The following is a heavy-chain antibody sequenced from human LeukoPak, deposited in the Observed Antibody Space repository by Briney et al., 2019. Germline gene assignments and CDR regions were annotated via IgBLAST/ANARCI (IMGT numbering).Heavy chain of an antibody. V-gene: IGHV3-23*01. CDR2: ISGSGGST. J-gene: IGHJ4*02. CDR3: AKDPDNWNDGPSFDY. Sequence: PGGSLRLSCAASGFTFSSYAMSWVRQAPGKGLEWVSAISGSGGSTYYADSVKGRFTISRDNSKNTLYQQMNSLRAEDTAVYYCAKDPDNWNDGPSFDYWGQGTLVTVSS. D-gene: IGHD1-1*01. CDR1: GFTFSSYA.